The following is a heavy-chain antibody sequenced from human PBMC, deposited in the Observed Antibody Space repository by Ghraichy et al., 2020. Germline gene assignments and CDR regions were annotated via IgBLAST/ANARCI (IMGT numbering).Heavy chain of an antibody. Sequence: ESLNISCAVSGGSISSSNWWSWVRQPPGKGLEWIGEIYHSGSTNYNPSLKSRVTISVDKSKNQFSLKLSSVTAADTAVYYCASIAAADYYWYFDLWGRGTLVTVSS. V-gene: IGHV4-4*02. CDR2: IYHSGST. CDR1: GGSISSSNW. D-gene: IGHD6-13*01. CDR3: ASIAAADYYWYFDL. J-gene: IGHJ2*01.